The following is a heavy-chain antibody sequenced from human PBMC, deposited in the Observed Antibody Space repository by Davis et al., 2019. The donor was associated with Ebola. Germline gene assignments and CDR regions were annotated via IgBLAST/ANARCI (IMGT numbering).Heavy chain of an antibody. V-gene: IGHV4-30-2*05. Sequence: LRLSCAVSGGSISSGGYSWSWIRQPPGKGLEWIGYIYYSGSTYYNPSLKSRVTISVDTSKNQFSLKVRSVTAADTAVYYCARHRRWDVWGQGATVIVS. CDR1: GGSISSGGYS. J-gene: IGHJ6*02. CDR3: ARHRRWDV. CDR2: IYYSGST.